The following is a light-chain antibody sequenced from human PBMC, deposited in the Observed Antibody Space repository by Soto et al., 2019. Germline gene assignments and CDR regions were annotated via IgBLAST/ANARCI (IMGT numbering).Light chain of an antibody. CDR2: GVT. V-gene: IGKV3-20*01. CDR3: QQWSRSPRT. CDR1: QTLTNSR. J-gene: IGKJ2*01. Sequence: EIVLTQSPGTLSLSPGERATLSCRASQTLTNSRLAWYQQKPGQAPKVLIYGVTNRATGIPDRFSGSGSGTNFTLTISSLGHEDFAAYHCQQWSRSPRTFGQGTKLEIK.